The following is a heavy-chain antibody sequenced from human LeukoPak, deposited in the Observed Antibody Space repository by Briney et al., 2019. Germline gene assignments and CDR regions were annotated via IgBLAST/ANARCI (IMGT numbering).Heavy chain of an antibody. V-gene: IGHV1-69*13. D-gene: IGHD6-13*01. CDR3: ARGGSYSSSWYGRGLYYYGMDV. Sequence: PVKVSCKASGGTFSSYAISWVRQAPGQGLEWMGGIIPIFGTANYAQKFQGRVTITADESTSTAYMELSSLRSEDTAVYYCARGGSYSSSWYGRGLYYYGMDVWGQGTTVTVSS. CDR2: IIPIFGTA. J-gene: IGHJ6*02. CDR1: GGTFSSYA.